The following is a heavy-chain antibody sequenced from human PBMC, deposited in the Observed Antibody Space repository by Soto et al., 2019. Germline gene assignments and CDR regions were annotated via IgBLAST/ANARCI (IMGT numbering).Heavy chain of an antibody. Sequence: EVQLVESGGGLVQPGGSLRLSCAASGFTFSSYWMNWVRQAPGRGLEWVANVKQDGSEEYVDSVKGRFTISRDNAKNSLYLQMNSLRAEDRAGYYCAGGTGWLVTDWGRGTLVTVSS. CDR3: AGGTGWLVTD. V-gene: IGHV3-7*04. CDR1: GFTFSSYW. D-gene: IGHD6-19*01. CDR2: VKQDGSEE. J-gene: IGHJ4*02.